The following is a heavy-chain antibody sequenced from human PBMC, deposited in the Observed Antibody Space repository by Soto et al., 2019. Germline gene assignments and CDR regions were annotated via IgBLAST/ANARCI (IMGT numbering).Heavy chain of an antibody. Sequence: WASVKVSCKASGYTFTSYGISWVRQAPGQGLEWMGWISAYNGNTNYAQKLQGRVTMTTDTSTSTAYMGLRSLRSDDTAVYYCARFPGGCSGSYECDFDYWGQGTLVTVSS. V-gene: IGHV1-18*04. CDR3: ARFPGGCSGSYECDFDY. CDR2: ISAYNGNT. J-gene: IGHJ4*02. CDR1: GYTFTSYG. D-gene: IGHD3-10*02.